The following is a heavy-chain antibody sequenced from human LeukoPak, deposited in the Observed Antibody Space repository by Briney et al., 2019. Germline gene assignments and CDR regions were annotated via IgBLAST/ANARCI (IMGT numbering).Heavy chain of an antibody. D-gene: IGHD4-17*01. Sequence: SETLSLTCAVYGGSFSGYYWSWIRQPPGKGLEWIGEINHSGSTNYNPSLKSRVTISVDTSKNQFSLKLNSVTAADTAVYYCARAGYGDSDFDYWGQGTLVTVSS. CDR1: GGSFSGYY. J-gene: IGHJ4*02. V-gene: IGHV4-34*01. CDR2: INHSGST. CDR3: ARAGYGDSDFDY.